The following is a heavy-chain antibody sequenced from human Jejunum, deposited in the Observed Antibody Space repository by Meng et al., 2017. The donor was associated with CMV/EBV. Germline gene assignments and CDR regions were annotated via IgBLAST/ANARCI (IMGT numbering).Heavy chain of an antibody. CDR1: FSGYA. Sequence: FSGYAMTWVRQAPGKGLEWVSSIGGSGGGTEYADSVKGRFSVSRDNSENTVYLQMDSLRGDDTAVYYCAKSGGEFLYFLYGMAMAVWGQGTTVTVSS. D-gene: IGHD3-10*01. J-gene: IGHJ6*02. CDR3: AKSGGEFLYFLYGMAMAV. CDR2: IGGSGGGT. V-gene: IGHV3-23*01.